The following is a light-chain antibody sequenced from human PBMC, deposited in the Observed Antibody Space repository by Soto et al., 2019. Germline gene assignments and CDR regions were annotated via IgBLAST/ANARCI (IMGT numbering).Light chain of an antibody. CDR1: QSIGTW. CDR2: AAS. CDR3: QQYNSYPWT. J-gene: IGKJ1*01. Sequence: DTQLTQSPSTLSASVGDRITITCRASQSIGTWLAWYQHRPGEGPKLLIYAASTLQSGVPSRFSGSGSGTEFTLTISSLQPDDFATYYCQQYNSYPWTFGQGTKVDIK. V-gene: IGKV1-5*01.